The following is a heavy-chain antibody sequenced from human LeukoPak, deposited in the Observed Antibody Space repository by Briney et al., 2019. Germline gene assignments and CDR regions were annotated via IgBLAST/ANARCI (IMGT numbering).Heavy chain of an antibody. Sequence: GGSLRLSCAASGFTFSSYGLNWVRQAPGKGLEWVSGINWNGGSTGYADSVKGRFTISRDNAKNSLYLQMNSLRAEDTALYYCARVLNSSSSYYFDYWGQGTLVTVSS. CDR3: ARVLNSSSSYYFDY. CDR2: INWNGGST. J-gene: IGHJ4*02. V-gene: IGHV3-20*04. D-gene: IGHD6-6*01. CDR1: GFTFSSYG.